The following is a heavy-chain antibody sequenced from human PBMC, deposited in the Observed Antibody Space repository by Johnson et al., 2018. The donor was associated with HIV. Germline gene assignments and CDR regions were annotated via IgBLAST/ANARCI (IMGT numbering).Heavy chain of an antibody. Sequence: QVQLVESGGGLPKPGGSLRLSCAASGFFFSNAWMSWVRQAPGKGLEWVAVISYDGSNKYYADSVKGRFTISRDNAKNSLYLQMKSLRAEDTAIYYCAKDDNLGVWYSDAFDIWGQGTVVTVSS. J-gene: IGHJ3*02. CDR2: ISYDGSNK. CDR1: GFFFSNAW. V-gene: IGHV3-30*18. D-gene: IGHD2-21*02. CDR3: AKDDNLGVWYSDAFDI.